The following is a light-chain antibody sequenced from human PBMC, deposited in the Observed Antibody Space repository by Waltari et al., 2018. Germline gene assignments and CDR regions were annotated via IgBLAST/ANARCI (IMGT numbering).Light chain of an antibody. CDR2: WAS. Sequence: DIVMTQSPDSLAVYLGERATVHCRSSQSLLFASNNKNYLAWYQQKPGQPPKLLIYWASTRDSGVPNRFSGSGSGTDFTLTISGLQAEDVGVYYCQQYFTTPRAFGQGTKVEIK. J-gene: IGKJ1*01. CDR1: QSLLFASNNKNY. CDR3: QQYFTTPRA. V-gene: IGKV4-1*01.